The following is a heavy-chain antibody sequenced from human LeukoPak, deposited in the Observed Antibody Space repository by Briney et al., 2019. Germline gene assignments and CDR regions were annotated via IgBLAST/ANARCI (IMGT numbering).Heavy chain of an antibody. D-gene: IGHD5-12*01. CDR3: ARGSDSGYDKIENWFDP. V-gene: IGHV4-59*01. CDR1: GGSISSYY. J-gene: IGHJ5*02. Sequence: SETLSLTCTVSGGSISSYYWSWIRQPPGKGLEWIGYIHYSGSTNYNPSLKSRVTISVDTSKNQFSLKLSSVTAADTAVYYCARGSDSGYDKIENWFDPWGQGTLVTVSS. CDR2: IHYSGST.